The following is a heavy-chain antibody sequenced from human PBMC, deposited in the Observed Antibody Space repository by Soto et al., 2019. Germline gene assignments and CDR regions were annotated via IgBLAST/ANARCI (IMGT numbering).Heavy chain of an antibody. CDR2: TYYRSKWYN. CDR3: ARDQDFEVAPLYGMDV. V-gene: IGHV6-1*01. CDR1: GDSVSSNSAA. J-gene: IGHJ6*02. Sequence: SQTLSLTCAISGDSVSSNSAAWNWIRQSPSRGLEWLGRTYYRSKWYNDYAVSVKSRITINPDTSKNQFSLQLNSVTPEDTAVYYCARDQDFEVAPLYGMDVWGQGTTVTVSS. D-gene: IGHD2-15*01.